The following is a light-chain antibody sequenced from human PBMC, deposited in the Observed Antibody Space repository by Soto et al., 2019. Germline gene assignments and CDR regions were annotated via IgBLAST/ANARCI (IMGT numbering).Light chain of an antibody. CDR3: QQYNSAPWT. Sequence: EIVLTPSPGTLSSSPGERATLSCRASQSVGSNYLAWYQRKPGQAPRLLIYVASSRVTGIPDRFSGSGSGTYLTLTISRREPEYYALYYCQQYNSAPWTFGQGTTLEIK. CDR2: VAS. J-gene: IGKJ2*01. CDR1: QSVGSNY. V-gene: IGKV3-20*01.